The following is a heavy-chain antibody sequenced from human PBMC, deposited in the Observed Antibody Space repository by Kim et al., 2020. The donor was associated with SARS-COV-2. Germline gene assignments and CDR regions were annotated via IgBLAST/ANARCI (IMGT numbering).Heavy chain of an antibody. CDR3: ARGREGILDY. D-gene: IGHD1-26*01. Sequence: SETLSLTCAVYGGSFSGYYWSWIRQPPGKGLEWIGEINHSGSTNYNPSLKSRVTISVDTSKNQFSLKLSSVTAADTAVYYCARGREGILDYWGQGTLVTVSS. V-gene: IGHV4-34*01. CDR1: GGSFSGYY. J-gene: IGHJ4*02. CDR2: INHSGST.